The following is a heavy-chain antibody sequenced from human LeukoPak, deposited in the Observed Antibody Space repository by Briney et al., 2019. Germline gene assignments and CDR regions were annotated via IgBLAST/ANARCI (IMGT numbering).Heavy chain of an antibody. CDR3: ARDGYSYGYLYWYFDL. J-gene: IGHJ2*01. CDR2: IYHSGST. V-gene: IGHV4-38-2*02. D-gene: IGHD5-18*01. Sequence: SETLSLTCAVSGYSISSGYYWGWIRQPPGKGLEWIGSIYHSGSTHYNPSLKSRVTISVDTSKNQFSLKLSSVTAADTAVYYCARDGYSYGYLYWYFDLWGRGTLVTVSS. CDR1: GYSISSGYY.